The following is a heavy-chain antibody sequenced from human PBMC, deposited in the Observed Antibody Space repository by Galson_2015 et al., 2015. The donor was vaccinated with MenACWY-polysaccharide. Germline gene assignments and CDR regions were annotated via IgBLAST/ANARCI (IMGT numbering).Heavy chain of an antibody. CDR1: GYTFTSYG. D-gene: IGHD3-3*01. CDR2: ISAYNGNT. CDR3: ARDSVLRDDDLWRGYTNYYYYCMDV. Sequence: SAKVSCKASGYTFTSYGISWVRQAPGQGLEWMGWISAYNGNTNYAQKLQGRVTMTTDTSTSTAYMELRSLRSDDSTVYYCARDSVLRDDDLWRGYTNYYYYCMDVWGKGTAVTVSS. J-gene: IGHJ6*03. V-gene: IGHV1-18*01.